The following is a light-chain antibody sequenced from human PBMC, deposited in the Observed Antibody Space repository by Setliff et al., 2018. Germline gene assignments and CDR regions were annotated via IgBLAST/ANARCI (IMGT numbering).Light chain of an antibody. CDR2: EVS. J-gene: IGLJ1*01. V-gene: IGLV2-8*01. CDR1: SNDIFSYNY. Sequence: QSALTQPPSASGSPGQSVTISCTGTSNDIFSYNYVSWYQQHPGKAPQLLIYEVSKRPSGVPDRFSGSKSGNTASLTVSGLQAEDEADYYRSTYEGTNNFVFGTGTKVTVL. CDR3: STYEGTNNFV.